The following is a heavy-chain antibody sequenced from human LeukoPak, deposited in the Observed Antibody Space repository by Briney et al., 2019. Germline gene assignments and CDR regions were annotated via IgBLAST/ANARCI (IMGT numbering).Heavy chain of an antibody. D-gene: IGHD3-10*01. V-gene: IGHV1-24*01. Sequence: ASVKVSCKVSGYTLTELSMHWVRQAPGKGLEWMGGFDPEDGETIYAQKFQGRVTMTEDTSTDTAYMELSSLRSEDTAVYYRATPMEGIDYFDYWGQGTLVTVSS. CDR1: GYTLTELS. J-gene: IGHJ4*02. CDR2: FDPEDGET. CDR3: ATPMEGIDYFDY.